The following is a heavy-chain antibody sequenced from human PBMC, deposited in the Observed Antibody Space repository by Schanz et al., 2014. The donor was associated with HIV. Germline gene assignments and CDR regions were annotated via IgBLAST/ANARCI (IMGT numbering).Heavy chain of an antibody. CDR3: AKEGYGEGYYGMDA. V-gene: IGHV3-33*06. Sequence: VHLVESGGGMVQPGGSLRLSCAASGFTFSSYGMHWVRQAPGKGLEWVAVIWYDGSNKYYADSVKGRFTISRDNSKKTLYLQMNSLRAEDTAVYYCAKEGYGEGYYGMDAWGQGTTVTVSS. D-gene: IGHD4-17*01. CDR2: IWYDGSNK. J-gene: IGHJ6*02. CDR1: GFTFSSYG.